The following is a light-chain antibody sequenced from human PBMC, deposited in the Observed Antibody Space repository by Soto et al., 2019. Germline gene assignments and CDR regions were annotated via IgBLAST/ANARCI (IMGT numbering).Light chain of an antibody. CDR1: QSVSSY. J-gene: IGKJ2*01. V-gene: IGKV3-11*01. CDR3: QQRRYWPRT. CDR2: DAS. Sequence: EIVLTQSPATLSLSPGERATLSCRASQSVSSYLAWYQQRPGQAPRLLIYDASNRATGIPARFSGSGSVSAFTLIISRLETEDCAVYYRQQRRYWPRTFGQGTKLEVK.